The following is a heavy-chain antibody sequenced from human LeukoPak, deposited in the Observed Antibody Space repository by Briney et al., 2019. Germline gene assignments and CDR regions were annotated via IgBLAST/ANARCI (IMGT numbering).Heavy chain of an antibody. D-gene: IGHD3-9*01. V-gene: IGHV6-1*01. CDR3: ARDLTYYDILTGFQN. CDR2: TYYRSKWYN. J-gene: IGHJ4*02. CDR1: GDRVSSNIAA. Sequence: SQTLSLTCAISGDRVSSNIAAWNWIRQSPSRGLEWLGRTYYRSKWYNDYAVSVNSRITINPDTSTNQFSLQLDSVTPEDTAVYYCARDLTYYDILTGFQNWGQGTLVTVSS.